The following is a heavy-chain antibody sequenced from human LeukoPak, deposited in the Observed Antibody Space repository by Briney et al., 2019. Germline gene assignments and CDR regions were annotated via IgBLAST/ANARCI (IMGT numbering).Heavy chain of an antibody. Sequence: SETLSLTCSVSGGSTNSYYWSWIRQSGGKGLEWIGRIYYSGSTVYNPSLNSRLTMSTDTSKNQFSLTLKSVTATDTAVYYCARVKASSTSWTFDQWGQGALVTVSS. V-gene: IGHV4-4*07. J-gene: IGHJ4*02. CDR1: GGSTNSYY. D-gene: IGHD2-2*01. CDR2: IYYSGST. CDR3: ARVKASSTSWTFDQ.